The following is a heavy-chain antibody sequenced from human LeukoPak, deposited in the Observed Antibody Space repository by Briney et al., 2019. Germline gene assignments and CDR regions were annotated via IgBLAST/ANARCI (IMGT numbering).Heavy chain of an antibody. J-gene: IGHJ3*02. CDR1: GFTFSSYG. CDR2: IYSGGST. Sequence: GRSLRLSCAASGFTFSSYGMHWVRQAPGKGLEWVSLIYSGGSTYYADSVKGRFTISRDNSKNTLYLQMNSLRAEDTAVYSCARGYGDSVSDAFDIWGQGTMVTVSS. D-gene: IGHD4-17*01. V-gene: IGHV3-53*01. CDR3: ARGYGDSVSDAFDI.